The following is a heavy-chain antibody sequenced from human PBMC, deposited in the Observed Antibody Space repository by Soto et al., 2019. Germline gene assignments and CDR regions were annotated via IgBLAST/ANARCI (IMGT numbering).Heavy chain of an antibody. J-gene: IGHJ3*01. CDR3: ARAGDYPLTGAFDV. CDR1: GGSISSNNW. D-gene: IGHD4-17*01. CDR2: IYHSGST. V-gene: IGHV4-4*02. Sequence: LALTCAVSGGSISSNNWWSWVRQPPGKGLEWIGEIYHSGSTNYNPSLKSRVTISVDKSKNEFSLKLGSVTAADTAMYYCARAGDYPLTGAFDVWGQGTMVTVSS.